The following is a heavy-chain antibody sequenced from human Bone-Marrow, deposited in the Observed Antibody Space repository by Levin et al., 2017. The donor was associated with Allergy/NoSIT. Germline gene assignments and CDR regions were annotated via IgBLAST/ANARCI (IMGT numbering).Heavy chain of an antibody. D-gene: IGHD4-23*01. J-gene: IGHJ6*02. V-gene: IGHV3-23*01. Sequence: GESLKISCAASGFTFSSYAMSWVRQAPGKGLEWVSAISGSGGSTYYADSVKGRFTISRDNSKNTLYLQMNSLRAEDTAVYYCAKRTVVQTAYYYYGMDGWGQGTTVTVSS. CDR3: AKRTVVQTAYYYYGMDG. CDR2: ISGSGGST. CDR1: GFTFSSYA.